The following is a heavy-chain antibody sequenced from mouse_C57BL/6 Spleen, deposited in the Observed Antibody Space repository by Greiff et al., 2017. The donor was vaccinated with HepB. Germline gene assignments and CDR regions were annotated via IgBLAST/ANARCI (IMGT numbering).Heavy chain of an antibody. CDR1: GYTFTDYE. J-gene: IGHJ3*01. Sequence: VQLQQSGAELVRPGASVTLSCKASGYTFTDYEMHWVKQTPVHGLEWIGAIDPETGGTAYNQKFKGKAILTADKSSSTAYMELRSLTSEDSAVYYCTRFGTGAYWGQGTLVTVSA. CDR2: IDPETGGT. CDR3: TRFGTGAY. D-gene: IGHD4-1*01. V-gene: IGHV1-15*01.